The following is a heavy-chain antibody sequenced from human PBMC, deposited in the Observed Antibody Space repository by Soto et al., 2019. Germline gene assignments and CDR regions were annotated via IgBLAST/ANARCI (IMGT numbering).Heavy chain of an antibody. Sequence: EVQLVESGGGLVQPGESLRLSCAASGFTFSYYWMHWVRQAPGKGLVWVSRIHSDGSSTTYADSVKGRFTISRDNARNMVYLQMNSLRVEDTAVYYCARGDRGAFGIWGQGTVVTVSS. V-gene: IGHV3-74*01. CDR1: GFTFSYYW. D-gene: IGHD1-26*01. CDR3: ARGDRGAFGI. CDR2: IHSDGSST. J-gene: IGHJ3*02.